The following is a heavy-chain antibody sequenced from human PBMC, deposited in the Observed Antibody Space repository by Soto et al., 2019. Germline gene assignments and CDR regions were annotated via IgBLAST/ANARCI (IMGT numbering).Heavy chain of an antibody. Sequence: GGSLRLSCAASGFDFNNYWMHWVRQAPGKGLVWVSRINEDGTSANYADSVAGRFTITRDNAKNTLFLQMNNLRVEDSAMYFCVKTLTVRGYLIFDYWGQGA. CDR3: VKTLTVRGYLIFDY. CDR1: GFDFNNYW. CDR2: INEDGTSA. D-gene: IGHD6-25*01. J-gene: IGHJ4*02. V-gene: IGHV3-74*01.